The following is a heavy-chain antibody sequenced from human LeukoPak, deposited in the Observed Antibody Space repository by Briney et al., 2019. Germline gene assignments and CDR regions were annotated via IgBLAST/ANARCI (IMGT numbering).Heavy chain of an antibody. CDR2: ISYDGSNK. CDR3: AKASSSWYHMSWFDP. Sequence: GGSLRLSCAASGFTFSSYGMHWVRQAPGNGLEWVAVISYDGSNKYYADSVKGRFTISRDNSKNTLYLQMNSLRAEDTAVHYCAKASSSWYHMSWFDPWGQGTLVTVSS. V-gene: IGHV3-30*18. CDR1: GFTFSSYG. J-gene: IGHJ5*02. D-gene: IGHD6-13*01.